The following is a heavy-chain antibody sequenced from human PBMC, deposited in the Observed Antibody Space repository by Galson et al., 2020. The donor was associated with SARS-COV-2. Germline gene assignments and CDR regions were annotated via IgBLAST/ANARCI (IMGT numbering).Heavy chain of an antibody. V-gene: IGHV1-18*04. CDR3: ARDPHYCSSTSCYTEKGWFDP. Sequence: ASVKVSCKASGYTFTSYGISWVRQAPGQGLEWMGWISAYNGNTNYAQKLQGRVTMTTDTSTSTAYMELRSLRSDDTAVYYCARDPHYCSSTSCYTEKGWFDPWGQGTLVTVSS. CDR1: GYTFTSYG. D-gene: IGHD2-2*02. CDR2: ISAYNGNT. J-gene: IGHJ5*02.